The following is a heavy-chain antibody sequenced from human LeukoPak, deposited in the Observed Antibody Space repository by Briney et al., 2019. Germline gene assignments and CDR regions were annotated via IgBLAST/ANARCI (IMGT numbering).Heavy chain of an antibody. CDR3: ARGPYCDSTSCQSFFDY. V-gene: IGHV3-7*01. D-gene: IGHD2-2*01. CDR2: IKEDGSEK. Sequence: PGGSLRLSCAASGFTFSSYSMNWVRQAPGKGLEWVANIKEDGSEKYYVDSVKGRFTISRDNAKNSVSVQMNSLRAEDTAVYYCARGPYCDSTSCQSFFDYWGQGALVTVSS. CDR1: GFTFSSYS. J-gene: IGHJ4*02.